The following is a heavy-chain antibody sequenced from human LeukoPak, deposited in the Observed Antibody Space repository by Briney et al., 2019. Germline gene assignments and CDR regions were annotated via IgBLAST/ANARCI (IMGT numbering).Heavy chain of an antibody. D-gene: IGHD3-10*01. CDR1: GYTFTGYY. CDR3: ARDHVSGRDDRNFDY. J-gene: IGHJ4*02. CDR2: INPNSGGT. Sequence: GASVKVSCKASGYTFTGYYMHWVRQAPGQGLEWMGWINPNSGGTNYAQKFQGRVTMTRDTSISTAYMELSRLRSDDTAVYYCARDHVSGRDDRNFDYWGQGTLVTVSS. V-gene: IGHV1-2*02.